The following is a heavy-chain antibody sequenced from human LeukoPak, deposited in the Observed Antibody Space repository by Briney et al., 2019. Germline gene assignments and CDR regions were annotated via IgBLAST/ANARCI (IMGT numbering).Heavy chain of an antibody. V-gene: IGHV3-9*01. Sequence: GGSLRLFCEASGFIFDDYALHWVRLAPGKGLEWVSGINGLGGGTAYADCVKGRFTISRDNDKNSLYLQMNSLRVEDTALYFCAKWNRQPLVKGWFDSWGQGTLVTVS. CDR1: GFIFDDYA. CDR3: AKWNRQPLVKGWFDS. CDR2: INGLGGGT. D-gene: IGHD6-13*01. J-gene: IGHJ5*01.